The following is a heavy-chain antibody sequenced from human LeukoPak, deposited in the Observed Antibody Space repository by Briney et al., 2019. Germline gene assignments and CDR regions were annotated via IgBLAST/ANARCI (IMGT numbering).Heavy chain of an antibody. D-gene: IGHD3-22*01. CDR2: IYSSGST. Sequence: PSETLSLTCIVSGGSISSGAYYWAWIRQPPGKGLEWIGSIYSSGSTYFNPSLKSRVTISVDTSKNQFSLKLSSVTAADTAVYYCARDRSISVIAHAFHIWGQGTMVTVSS. V-gene: IGHV4-39*07. CDR1: GGSISSGAYY. CDR3: ARDRSISVIAHAFHI. J-gene: IGHJ3*02.